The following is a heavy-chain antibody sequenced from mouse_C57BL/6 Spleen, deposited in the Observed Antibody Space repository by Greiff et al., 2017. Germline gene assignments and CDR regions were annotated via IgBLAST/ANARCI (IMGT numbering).Heavy chain of an antibody. Sequence: QVQLQQPGAELVMPGASVKLSCKASGYTFTSYWMHWVKQRPGQGLEWIGEIDPSDSYTNYNQKFKGKSTLTVDKSSSTAYMQLSSLTSEDSAVYYCASAQATHFDYWGQGTTLTVSS. J-gene: IGHJ2*01. CDR3: ASAQATHFDY. D-gene: IGHD3-2*02. CDR2: IDPSDSYT. CDR1: GYTFTSYW. V-gene: IGHV1-69*01.